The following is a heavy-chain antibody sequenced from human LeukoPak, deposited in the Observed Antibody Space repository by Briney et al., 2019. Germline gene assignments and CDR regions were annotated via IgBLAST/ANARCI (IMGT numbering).Heavy chain of an antibody. CDR3: AKPPGDIAVAGDDY. CDR2: IYSGGST. J-gene: IGHJ4*02. Sequence: GGSLRLSCAASGFTVSSDYMIWVRQAPGKGLEWVSVIYSGGSTYYADSVKGRFTISRDNAKNSLYLQMNSLRAEDTAVYYCAKPPGDIAVAGDDYWGQGTLVTVSS. CDR1: GFTVSSDY. D-gene: IGHD6-19*01. V-gene: IGHV3-66*04.